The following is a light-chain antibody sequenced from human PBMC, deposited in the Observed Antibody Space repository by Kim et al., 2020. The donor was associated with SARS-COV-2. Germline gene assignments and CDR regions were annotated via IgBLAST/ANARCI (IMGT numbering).Light chain of an antibody. V-gene: IGKV1-9*01. CDR1: QGISTH. Sequence: IQLTQSPSSLSASVGDRVTITCRASQGISTHLAWFQQKPGQVPKLLIYAASTLQSGVPPRFSGSGSGTDFTLTVSSLQPEDFATYYCQQLWNYPITFGKGTRLEIK. CDR3: QQLWNYPIT. CDR2: AAS. J-gene: IGKJ5*01.